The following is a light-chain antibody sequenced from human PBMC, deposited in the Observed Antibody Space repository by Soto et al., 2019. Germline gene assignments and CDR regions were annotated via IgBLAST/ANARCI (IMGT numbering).Light chain of an antibody. Sequence: DIEMTQSPSSLSPSVGDTVTITCQASQDSNHHLNWYQQKPGKAPKLLIYDASNLGTGAPSKFSGSGSGKDFILTISSLQPEDIETYYCQHFHNLPWTFGQGTTVEI. CDR2: DAS. J-gene: IGKJ1*01. V-gene: IGKV1-33*01. CDR1: QDSNHH. CDR3: QHFHNLPWT.